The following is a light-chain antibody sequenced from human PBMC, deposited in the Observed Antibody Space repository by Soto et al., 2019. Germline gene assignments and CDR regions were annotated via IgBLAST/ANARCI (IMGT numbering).Light chain of an antibody. Sequence: EIVLTQSPATLSLSPGERAALSCRASQSVSSLLAWYQQKPGQAPRLLIYAASNRATGLPARFSGRGSGTDFTLTISSLEPEDVGVYYCHQRSNWPPSFGPGNTVEIK. CDR3: HQRSNWPPS. CDR2: AAS. J-gene: IGKJ3*01. CDR1: QSVSSL. V-gene: IGKV3-11*01.